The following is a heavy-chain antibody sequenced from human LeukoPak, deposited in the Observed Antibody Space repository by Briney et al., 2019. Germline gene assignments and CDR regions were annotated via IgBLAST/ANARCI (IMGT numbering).Heavy chain of an antibody. J-gene: IGHJ5*01. CDR3: AKATSPVHSRNWFDS. V-gene: IGHV1-2*02. CDR2: INPNSGGT. D-gene: IGHD6-13*01. Sequence: ASVKVSCKASGYTFTGYYMHWVRQAPGQGLEWMGWINPNSGGTNYAQKFQGRVTMTRDTSISTAYMELSRLRSDDTAVYYCAKATSPVHSRNWFDSWGQGTLVTVSS. CDR1: GYTFTGYY.